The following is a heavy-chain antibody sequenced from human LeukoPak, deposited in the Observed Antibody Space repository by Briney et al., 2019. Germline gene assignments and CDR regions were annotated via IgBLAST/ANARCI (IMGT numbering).Heavy chain of an antibody. D-gene: IGHD6-13*01. CDR3: AKGGEYSSSWNY. CDR1: GFTFSDFW. V-gene: IGHV3-74*01. CDR2: INSGGTVT. Sequence: HTGGSLRLSCAASGFTFSDFWMHWVRQAPGKGLVWVSRINSGGTVTNYADSVKGRLTISRDNAKNTLYLQMNSLRAEDTAVYYCAKGGEYSSSWNYWGQGTLVTVSS. J-gene: IGHJ4*02.